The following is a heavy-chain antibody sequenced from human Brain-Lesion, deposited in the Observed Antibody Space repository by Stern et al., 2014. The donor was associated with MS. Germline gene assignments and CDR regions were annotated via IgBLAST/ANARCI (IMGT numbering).Heavy chain of an antibody. V-gene: IGHV4-31*03. J-gene: IGHJ4*02. D-gene: IGHD3-3*01. Sequence: VQLLQSGPGLVKPSQTLSLTCTVSGGSISSGNYYWSWIPPHPGKGLDWIGSIYHSGSPYYNPPLKSRVTTSIDTSKNQFSLKLSSVTAADTAVYYCARGSREVLLPRFYFDYWGQGTLVTVSS. CDR2: IYHSGSP. CDR1: GGSISSGNYY. CDR3: ARGSREVLLPRFYFDY.